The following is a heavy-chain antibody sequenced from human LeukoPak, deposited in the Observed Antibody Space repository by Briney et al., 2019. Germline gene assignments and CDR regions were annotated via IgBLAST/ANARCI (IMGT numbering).Heavy chain of an antibody. J-gene: IGHJ4*01. CDR2: MNRDGSEV. CDR3: ARGIPAAGEIT. D-gene: IGHD6-13*01. Sequence: GGSLRLSCAASGFPFSPFWMTWVRQAPGKGPEFVATMNRDGSEVAYGNSVRGRFTISRDNAKNSLYLQMSSLRDEDTAVYYCARGIPAAGEITWGQGTLVTVSS. CDR1: GFPFSPFW. V-gene: IGHV3-7*02.